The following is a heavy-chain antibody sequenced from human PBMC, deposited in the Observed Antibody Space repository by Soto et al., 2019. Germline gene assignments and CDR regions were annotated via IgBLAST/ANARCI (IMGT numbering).Heavy chain of an antibody. V-gene: IGHV3-73*01. D-gene: IGHD2-8*01. Sequence: EVQLVESGGGLVQPGGSLKLSCAASGFPFSGSAMHWVRQASGKGLEWVGRIRSKANSYATAYAASVKGRFTISRDDSKNTAYLQMNSLKTEDTAVYYCTTLGYCTNGVCSTVDIWGQGTMVTVSS. CDR2: IRSKANSYAT. CDR3: TTLGYCTNGVCSTVDI. J-gene: IGHJ3*02. CDR1: GFPFSGSA.